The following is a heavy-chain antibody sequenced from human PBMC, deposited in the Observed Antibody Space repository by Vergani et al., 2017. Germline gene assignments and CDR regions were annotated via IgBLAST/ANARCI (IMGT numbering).Heavy chain of an antibody. J-gene: IGHJ6*03. CDR1: GFTFSSYA. V-gene: IGHV3-23*04. CDR2: ISGSGGST. Sequence: EVQLVESGGGLVKPGGSLRLSCAASGFTFSSYAMSWVRQAPGKGLEWVSAISGSGGSTYYADSVKGRFTISRDNSKNTLYLQMNSLRAEDTAVYYCAKDRVAASYYYYYYMDVWGKGTTVTVSS. CDR3: AKDRVAASYYYYYYMDV. D-gene: IGHD6-13*01.